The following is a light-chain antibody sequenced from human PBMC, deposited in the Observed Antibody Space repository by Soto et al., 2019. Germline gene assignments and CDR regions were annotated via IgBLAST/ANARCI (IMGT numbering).Light chain of an antibody. CDR2: GTS. V-gene: IGKV3-20*01. CDR3: QQYGSSPIT. CDR1: RSLTSRH. J-gene: IGKJ5*01. Sequence: EIVRTQSPATLSVSPGERATLSCRASRSLTSRHLACYRQKPGQAPRLLIYGTSSRATGIPDRFSGSGSGTDFTLTISRLEPEDFAVYYCQQYGSSPITFVQGTR.